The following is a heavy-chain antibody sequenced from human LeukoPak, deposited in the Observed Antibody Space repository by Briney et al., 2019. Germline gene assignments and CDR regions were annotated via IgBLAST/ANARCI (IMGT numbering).Heavy chain of an antibody. Sequence: ASVKVSCKASGYTFTSYGISWVRQAPGQGLEWMGWISAYNGNTNYAQKLQGRVTMTTDTSTSTAYMELRSLRSDDTAVYYCARGVPYYDFWSGYYTDYWGQGTLVTVPS. V-gene: IGHV1-18*01. D-gene: IGHD3-3*01. J-gene: IGHJ4*02. CDR2: ISAYNGNT. CDR1: GYTFTSYG. CDR3: ARGVPYYDFWSGYYTDY.